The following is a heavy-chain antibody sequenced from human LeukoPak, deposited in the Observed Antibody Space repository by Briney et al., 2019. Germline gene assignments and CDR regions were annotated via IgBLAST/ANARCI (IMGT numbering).Heavy chain of an antibody. CDR2: IYYSGST. Sequence: SETLSLTCAVSGGSISSNSYYWGWIRQPPGKGLEWIGSIYYSGSTYYNPSLKSRVTISVDTSKNQFTLKLSSVTAADTAVYYCARAIDYLELWYWGQGTLVTVSS. CDR1: GGSISSNSYY. J-gene: IGHJ4*02. D-gene: IGHD4-11*01. V-gene: IGHV4-39*06. CDR3: ARAIDYLELWY.